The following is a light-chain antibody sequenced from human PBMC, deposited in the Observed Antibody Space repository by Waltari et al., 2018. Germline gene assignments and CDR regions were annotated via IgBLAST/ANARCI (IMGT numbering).Light chain of an antibody. V-gene: IGKV1-5*01. CDR1: QSISSW. J-gene: IGKJ1*01. Sequence: DIQMTQSPSTLSASVGDRVTITCRASQSISSWLAWYQQKPGKVPKLLIDDASSLESGVPSRFSGSGSGTEFTLTISSLQPDDFATYYCQQYNSYSRTFGQGTKVEIK. CDR2: DAS. CDR3: QQYNSYSRT.